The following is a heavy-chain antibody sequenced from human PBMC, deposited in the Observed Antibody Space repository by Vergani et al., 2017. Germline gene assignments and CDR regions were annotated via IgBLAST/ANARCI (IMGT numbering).Heavy chain of an antibody. CDR1: GGSISSSNW. CDR3: AILWFGELSDNWFDP. D-gene: IGHD3-10*01. CDR2: IYHSGST. Sequence: QVQLQESGPGLVKPPGTLSLTCAVSGGSISSSNWWSWVRQPPGKGLEWIGEIYHSGSTNYIPSLKSRVTISVDKSKNQFSLKLSSVTAADTAVYYCAILWFGELSDNWFDPWGQGTLVTVSS. V-gene: IGHV4-4*03. J-gene: IGHJ5*02.